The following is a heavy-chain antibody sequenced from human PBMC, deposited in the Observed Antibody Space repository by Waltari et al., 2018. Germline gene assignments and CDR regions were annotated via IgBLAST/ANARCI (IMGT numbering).Heavy chain of an antibody. D-gene: IGHD3-3*01. CDR1: GYTFTSYD. CDR3: ARSRIGYDFGDYYYYGMDV. Sequence: QVQLVQSGAEVKKPGASVKVSCKASGYTFTSYDINWVRQATGQGLEWMGWMNPNSGNTGYAQKFQGRVTTTRNTSISTAYMELSSLRSEDTAVYYCARSRIGYDFGDYYYYGMDVWGQGTTVTVSS. V-gene: IGHV1-8*03. J-gene: IGHJ6*02. CDR2: MNPNSGNT.